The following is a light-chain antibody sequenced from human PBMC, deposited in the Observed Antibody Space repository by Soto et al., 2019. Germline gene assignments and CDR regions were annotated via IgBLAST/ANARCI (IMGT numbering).Light chain of an antibody. CDR3: QQYGSSLT. Sequence: EIVWTQSPGTLSWSPGEGATLSCRASQSVNSDSLAWYQQKPGQAPRLLISGASTRATGIPDRFRGSGSGTDFTLTISRLEPEDFAVYWCQQYGSSLTFGQGTKVDIK. V-gene: IGKV3-20*01. CDR1: QSVNSDS. CDR2: GAS. J-gene: IGKJ1*01.